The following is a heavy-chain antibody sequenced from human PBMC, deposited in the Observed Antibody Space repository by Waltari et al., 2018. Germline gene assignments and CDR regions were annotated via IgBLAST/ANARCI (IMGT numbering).Heavy chain of an antibody. CDR3: ARDMVRGVIFLDAFDI. D-gene: IGHD3-10*01. CDR1: GFTFSSYW. J-gene: IGHJ3*02. V-gene: IGHV3-7*01. Sequence: EVQLVESGGGLVQPGGSLRLSCAASGFTFSSYWMSWVRQAPGKGLEWGANIKQDGSEKYYVDSVKGRFTISRDNAKNSLYLQMNSLRAEDTAVYYCARDMVRGVIFLDAFDIWGQGTMVTVSS. CDR2: IKQDGSEK.